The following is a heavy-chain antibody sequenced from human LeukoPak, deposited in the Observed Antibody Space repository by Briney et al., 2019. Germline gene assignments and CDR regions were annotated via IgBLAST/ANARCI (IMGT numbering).Heavy chain of an antibody. CDR2: IYDSGTT. CDR1: GASISSYY. V-gene: IGHV4-59*12. CDR3: ARGIVGPTYFDY. J-gene: IGHJ4*02. Sequence: PSETLSLTCTVSGASISSYYWSWIRQPPGKGLEWIGCIYDSGTTYYNPSLKSRVTISMDTSKNQLSLKLSSVTAADTAVYYCARGIVGPTYFDYWGQGTLVTVSS. D-gene: IGHD1-26*01.